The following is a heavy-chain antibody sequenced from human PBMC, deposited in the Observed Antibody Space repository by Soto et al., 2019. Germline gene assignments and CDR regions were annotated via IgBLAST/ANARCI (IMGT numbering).Heavy chain of an antibody. V-gene: IGHV1-69*12. CDR1: GGTFSSYA. D-gene: IGHD5-18*01. J-gene: IGHJ6*02. CDR3: ARDDVDTAMPYGMDV. Sequence: QVQLVQAGAEVKKPGSSVKVSCKASGGTFSSYAISWVRQAPGQGLEWMGGLIPIFGTANYAQKFQGRVTITADEPTSTAYMELSSLRSEDTAVYYCARDDVDTAMPYGMDVWGQGTTVTVSS. CDR2: LIPIFGTA.